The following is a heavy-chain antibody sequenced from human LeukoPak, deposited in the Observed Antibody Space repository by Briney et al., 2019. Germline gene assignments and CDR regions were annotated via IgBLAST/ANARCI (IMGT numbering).Heavy chain of an antibody. CDR2: IYYSGST. Sequence: SETLSLTCTVSGGSISSSSYYWGWIRQPPGKGLEWIGSIYYSGSTYYNPSLKSRVTISVDTSKNQFSLKLSSVTAADTAVYYCARAHLRFDYWGQGTLVTVSS. J-gene: IGHJ4*02. D-gene: IGHD4-17*01. CDR3: ARAHLRFDY. CDR1: GGSISSSSYY. V-gene: IGHV4-39*07.